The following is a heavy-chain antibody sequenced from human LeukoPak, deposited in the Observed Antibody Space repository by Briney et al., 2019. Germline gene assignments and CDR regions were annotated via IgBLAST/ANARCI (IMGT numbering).Heavy chain of an antibody. J-gene: IGHJ4*02. CDR3: ARHRGDDFIIDY. V-gene: IGHV5-51*01. CDR1: GYSLTDYW. D-gene: IGHD3-3*01. Sequence: GESLKISCKASGYSLTDYWIGWVRQMPGKGLEWMGIIYPADSDTKYSPSFQGQVTISADKSISTAYLQWSSLEASDTAMYYCARHRGDDFIIDYWGQGTLVTVSS. CDR2: IYPADSDT.